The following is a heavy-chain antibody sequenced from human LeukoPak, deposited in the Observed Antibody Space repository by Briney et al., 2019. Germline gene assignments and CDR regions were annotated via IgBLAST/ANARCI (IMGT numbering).Heavy chain of an antibody. D-gene: IGHD2-21*02. J-gene: IGHJ4*02. CDR2: ISWNSGSI. V-gene: IGHV3-9*01. CDR1: GFTFDDYA. Sequence: GGSLRLSCAASGFTFDDYAMHWVRQAPGKGLEWVSGISWNSGSIGYADSVKGRFTISRDNAKNSLYLQMNSLRAEDTALYYCAKSAYCGGDCPGSSLGYWGQGTLVTVSS. CDR3: AKSAYCGGDCPGSSLGY.